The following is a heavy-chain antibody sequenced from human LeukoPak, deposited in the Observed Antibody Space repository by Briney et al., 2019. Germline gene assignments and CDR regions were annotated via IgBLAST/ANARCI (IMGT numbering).Heavy chain of an antibody. Sequence: ASVKVSCKASGYTFTSYGISWVRQAPGQGLEWMGWISAYNGNTNYAQKLQGRVTMTTDTSTSTAYMELRSLRSDDTAVYYCARDRLRFLEWLSESDAFDIWGQGTMVTVSP. J-gene: IGHJ3*02. D-gene: IGHD3-3*01. CDR3: ARDRLRFLEWLSESDAFDI. CDR1: GYTFTSYG. CDR2: ISAYNGNT. V-gene: IGHV1-18*01.